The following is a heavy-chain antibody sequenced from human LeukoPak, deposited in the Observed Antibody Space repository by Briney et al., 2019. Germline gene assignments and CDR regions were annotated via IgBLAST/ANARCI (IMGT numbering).Heavy chain of an antibody. CDR1: GVSISGSNW. Sequence: SGTLSLTCAVSGVSISGSNWWSWVRQSPGKGLEWIGEIYHRGSTNYNPSLKGRVIISVDKSKNQFSLKLSSVTAADTAMYYCAIDRRASGSYYADWGQGTLVTVSS. V-gene: IGHV4-4*02. D-gene: IGHD1-26*01. J-gene: IGHJ4*02. CDR3: AIDRRASGSYYAD. CDR2: IYHRGST.